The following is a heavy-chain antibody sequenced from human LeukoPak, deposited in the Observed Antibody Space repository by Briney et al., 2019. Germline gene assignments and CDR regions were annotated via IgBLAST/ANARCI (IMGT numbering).Heavy chain of an antibody. J-gene: IGHJ3*02. CDR1: GFTFNTYS. CDR2: ISSSSSYI. V-gene: IGHV3-21*01. D-gene: IGHD3-22*01. CDR3: ARDLGRSGYYTIDAFDI. Sequence: GGSLRLSCAASGFTFNTYSMNWVGQAPGKGLEWVSSISSSSSYIYYADSVKGRFTISRDNAKNSLYLQMNSLRAEDTAVYYCARDLGRSGYYTIDAFDIWGQGTMVTVSS.